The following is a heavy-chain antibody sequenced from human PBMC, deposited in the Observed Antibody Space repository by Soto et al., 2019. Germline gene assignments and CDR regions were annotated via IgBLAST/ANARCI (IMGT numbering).Heavy chain of an antibody. CDR1: GFTFSSYA. D-gene: IGHD1-26*01. V-gene: IGHV3-23*01. J-gene: IGHJ4*02. CDR3: ARRGSGSYYDY. CDR2: ISGSGDST. Sequence: EVQLLESGGGLVQPGGSLRLSCAASGFTFSSYAMRWVRQAPVKGLEWVSAISGSGDSTYYADSVKGRFTISRDNSKHTLYLQMNSLRAEATAVYYCARRGSGSYYDYWGQGTLVTVSS.